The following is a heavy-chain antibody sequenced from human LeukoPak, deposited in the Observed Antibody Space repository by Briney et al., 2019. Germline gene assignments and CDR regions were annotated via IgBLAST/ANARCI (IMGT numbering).Heavy chain of an antibody. V-gene: IGHV4-30-2*01. CDR1: GGSISSGGYS. J-gene: IGHJ4*02. D-gene: IGHD4-17*01. Sequence: SQTLSLTCAVSGGSISSGGYSWSWIRQPPGKGLEWIGYIYHSGSTYYNPSLKSRVTISVDRSKNQFSLKLSSVTAADTAVYYCARGAPTVTTYYFDYWGQGTLGTVSS. CDR2: IYHSGST. CDR3: ARGAPTVTTYYFDY.